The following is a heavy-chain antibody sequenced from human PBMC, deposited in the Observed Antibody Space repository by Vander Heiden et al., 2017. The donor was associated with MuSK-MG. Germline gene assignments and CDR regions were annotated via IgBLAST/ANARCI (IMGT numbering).Heavy chain of an antibody. V-gene: IGHV3-21*01. J-gene: IGHJ6*03. Sequence: EVQLVESGGGLVKPGGSLRLSCAASGFTFTSHGMNWVRQAPGKGLEWVSSISSSSSYIYYADSVKGRFTISRDNAKNSLYLQMNSLRAEDTAVYYCARGAGASGYYYYYYMDVWGKGTTGTV. CDR3: ARGAGASGYYYYYYMDV. D-gene: IGHD1-26*01. CDR2: ISSSSSYI. CDR1: GFTFTSHG.